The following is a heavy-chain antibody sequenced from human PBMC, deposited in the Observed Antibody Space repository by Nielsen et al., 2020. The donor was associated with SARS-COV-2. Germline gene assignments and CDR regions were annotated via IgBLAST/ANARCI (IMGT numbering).Heavy chain of an antibody. V-gene: IGHV4-39*07. Sequence: GSLRLSCTVSGGSISSSSYYWGWIRQPPGKGLEWIGSIYYSGSTYYNPSLKSRVTISVDTSKNQFSLKLSSVTAADTAVYYCARRSSGWYWFDPWGQGTLVTVSS. D-gene: IGHD6-19*01. J-gene: IGHJ5*02. CDR1: GGSISSSSYY. CDR3: ARRSSGWYWFDP. CDR2: IYYSGST.